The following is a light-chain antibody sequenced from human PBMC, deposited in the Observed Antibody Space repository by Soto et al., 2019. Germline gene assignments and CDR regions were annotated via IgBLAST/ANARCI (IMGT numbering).Light chain of an antibody. Sequence: IQLPQSHTSLSASVGARVTITCQASQDISNYLNWYQQKLGKAPKLLIYDASNLETGVPSRFSGSGSGTDFTFTISSLQPEDIATYYCQQYSNRITFGQGTRLEIK. CDR1: QDISNY. CDR3: QQYSNRIT. J-gene: IGKJ5*01. V-gene: IGKV1-33*01. CDR2: DAS.